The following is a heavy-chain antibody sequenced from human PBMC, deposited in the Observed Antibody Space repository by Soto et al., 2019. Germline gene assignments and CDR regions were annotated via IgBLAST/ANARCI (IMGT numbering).Heavy chain of an antibody. Sequence: PGGSLRLSCAASGFTFSDYYMSWIRQAPGKGLEWVSYISSSSSTINYADSVKGRFTISRDNAKNSLYLQMNSLRDEDTAVYYCARDFSMVVVAPGYWGQGTLVTVSS. CDR3: ARDFSMVVVAPGY. CDR2: ISSSSSTI. D-gene: IGHD3-22*01. CDR1: GFTFSDYY. V-gene: IGHV3-11*04. J-gene: IGHJ4*02.